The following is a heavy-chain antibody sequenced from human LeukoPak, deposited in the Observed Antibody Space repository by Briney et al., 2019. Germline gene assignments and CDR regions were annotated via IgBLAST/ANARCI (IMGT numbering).Heavy chain of an antibody. J-gene: IGHJ4*02. Sequence: GGSLRLSCAASGFTLRTYGMHWVRQAPGKGLEWVAFIRNDGSNKYYADSVKGRFTISRDNSKNTLYLQMNSLRAEDTAVYYCAKLDYYGNYWGQGTLVTVSS. CDR3: AKLDYYGNY. CDR2: IRNDGSNK. V-gene: IGHV3-30*02. CDR1: GFTLRTYG. D-gene: IGHD3-10*01.